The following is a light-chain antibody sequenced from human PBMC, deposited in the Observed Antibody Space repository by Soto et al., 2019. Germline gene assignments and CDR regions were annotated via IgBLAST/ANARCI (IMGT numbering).Light chain of an antibody. Sequence: QSVLTQPASVSGSPGQSITISCTGTSSDIGAYDYVSWYQQYPGRVPKLLIHEVTNRLSGVSDRFSGSKSGNTASLTISGLQTEDEADYYCSSHAGSSAFYVFGTGTKVTVL. V-gene: IGLV2-14*01. CDR2: EVT. CDR3: SSHAGSSAFYV. CDR1: SSDIGAYDY. J-gene: IGLJ1*01.